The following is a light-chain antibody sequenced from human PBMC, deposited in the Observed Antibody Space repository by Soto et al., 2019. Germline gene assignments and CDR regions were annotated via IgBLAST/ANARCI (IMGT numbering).Light chain of an antibody. CDR2: YDS. Sequence: SYELTQPPSVSVAPGKTARITCGGNNIGRKSVHWYQQKPGQAPVLVIYYDSDRPTGIPERFSGSNSGNTATLTISRVEAGDEADYYCQVWDSSSDHPGYVFGTGTKVTVL. CDR3: QVWDSSSDHPGYV. CDR1: NIGRKS. J-gene: IGLJ1*01. V-gene: IGLV3-21*04.